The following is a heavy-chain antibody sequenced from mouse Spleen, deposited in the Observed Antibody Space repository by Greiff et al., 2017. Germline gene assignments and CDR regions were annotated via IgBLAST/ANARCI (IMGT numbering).Heavy chain of an antibody. J-gene: IGHJ3*01. CDR3: ASYDYDGVFAY. CDR1: GFSLTSYG. Sequence: VQLQQSGPGLVQPSQSLSITCPVSGFSLTSYGVHWVRQSPGKGLEWLGVIWSGGSTDYNAAFISRLSISKDNSKSQVFFKMNSLQADDTAIYYCASYDYDGVFAYWGQGTLVTVSA. V-gene: IGHV2-2*01. D-gene: IGHD2-4*01. CDR2: IWSGGST.